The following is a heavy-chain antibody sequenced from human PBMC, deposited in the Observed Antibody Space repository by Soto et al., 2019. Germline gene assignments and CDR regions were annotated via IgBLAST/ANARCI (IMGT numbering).Heavy chain of an antibody. D-gene: IGHD3-10*01. CDR2: ISASGGST. Sequence: EVQLLESGGGIVQPGTSLRLSCAVSGFTFNNYAMNWVRQAPGKGLGWISGISASGGSTYYADSVKGRFTISRDSSKNTLYLQMNSLRADDTAIDYCAIHFYYGSGTYHAVDYWGQGTLVTVSS. J-gene: IGHJ4*02. CDR3: AIHFYYGSGTYHAVDY. V-gene: IGHV3-23*01. CDR1: GFTFNNYA.